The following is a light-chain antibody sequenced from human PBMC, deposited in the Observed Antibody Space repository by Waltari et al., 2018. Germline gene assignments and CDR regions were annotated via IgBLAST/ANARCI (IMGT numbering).Light chain of an antibody. J-gene: IGKJ2*01. Sequence: ETLMTQSPATLSVSPGERATLSCRASQSVRSNLAWYQQSPGQAPRLLIYGASTRATDIPARFSGSGSGTEFTLTISSLQSEDFAVYYCQQYNDWHTFGQGTKLEIK. CDR1: QSVRSN. CDR2: GAS. V-gene: IGKV3-15*01. CDR3: QQYNDWHT.